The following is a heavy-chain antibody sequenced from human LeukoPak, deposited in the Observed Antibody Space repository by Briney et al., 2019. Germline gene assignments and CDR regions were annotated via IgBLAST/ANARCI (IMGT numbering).Heavy chain of an antibody. CDR1: GFAFSSYG. CDR2: IRSDGSNK. Sequence: GGSLRLSCAPSGFAFSSYGMHWVRQAPGKGLEWVAFIRSDGSNKYYADSVKGRLTISRDNSKNTLCLQMNSLRAEDTAVYYCAPRVVVIAAPFDYWGQGTLVTVSS. D-gene: IGHD2-21*01. V-gene: IGHV3-30*02. J-gene: IGHJ4*02. CDR3: APRVVVIAAPFDY.